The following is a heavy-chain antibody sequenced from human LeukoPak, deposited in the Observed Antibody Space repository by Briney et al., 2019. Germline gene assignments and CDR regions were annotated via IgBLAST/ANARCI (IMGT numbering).Heavy chain of an antibody. V-gene: IGHV4-4*02. CDR1: GGSISSNNW. CDR3: ARNGGNSDFDY. J-gene: IGHJ4*02. CDR2: IYHSGAT. Sequence: SGTLSLTCAVSGGSISSNNWWGWVRQPPGKGLEWIGEIYHSGATNYNPSLKSRVTMLLDKSKNQFSLNLNSVTAADTAVYYCARNGGNSDFDYWGQGTLVTVSS. D-gene: IGHD4-23*01.